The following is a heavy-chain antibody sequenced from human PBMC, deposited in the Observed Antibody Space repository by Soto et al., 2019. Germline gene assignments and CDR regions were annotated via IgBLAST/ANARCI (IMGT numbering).Heavy chain of an antibody. D-gene: IGHD3-16*01. CDR2: IYSGGST. Sequence: GGSLRLSCAASGFTVSTKYMSWVRQAPGKGLEWVSVIYSGGSTFFADSVRGRFTISRDNSKNTVNLQMNSLRAEDTAVYYCARDPWAADYWGQGTLVTVSS. J-gene: IGHJ4*02. CDR1: GFTVSTKY. CDR3: ARDPWAADY. V-gene: IGHV3-66*01.